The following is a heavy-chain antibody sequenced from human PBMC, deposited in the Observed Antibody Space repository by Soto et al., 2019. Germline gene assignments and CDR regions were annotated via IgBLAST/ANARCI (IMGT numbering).Heavy chain of an antibody. CDR3: ARDLGSTYYDILTGYYQYNWFDP. Sequence: SETLSLTCTVSGGSISSYYWSWIRQPAGKGLEWIGRIYTSGSTNYNPSLKGRVTMSVDTSKNQFSLKLSSVTAADTAVYYCARDLGSTYYDILTGYYQYNWFDPWGQGTLVTVSS. V-gene: IGHV4-4*07. D-gene: IGHD3-9*01. CDR1: GGSISSYY. J-gene: IGHJ5*02. CDR2: IYTSGST.